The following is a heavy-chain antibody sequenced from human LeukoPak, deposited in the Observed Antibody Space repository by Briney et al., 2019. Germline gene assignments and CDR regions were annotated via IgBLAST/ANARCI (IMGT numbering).Heavy chain of an antibody. D-gene: IGHD6-19*01. J-gene: IGHJ4*01. CDR2: INHRGST. CDR1: GGSFSGYY. CDR3: ARVKAVAGTLPHLLDY. Sequence: PETLSLTCAVYGGSFSGYYWSWIRQPPGKGLEWIGEINHRGSTSYNPSLKSRLTISKDKFKNQFSLKLTSVTVADTAVYFCARVKAVAGTLPHLLDYWGQGTLVTVSS. V-gene: IGHV4-34*01.